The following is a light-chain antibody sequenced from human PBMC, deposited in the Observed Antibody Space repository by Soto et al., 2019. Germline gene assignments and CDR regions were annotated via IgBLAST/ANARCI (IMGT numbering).Light chain of an antibody. CDR1: QNIRNY. CDR2: DAS. Sequence: MSQSPATLSVSPGERVTLSSRASQNIRNYLAWYQQKPGQAPRLLIYDASNRATGIPARFSGSGSGTDFILTISSLEPEDSGVYYCQQRNDWVTFGGGTKVDI. J-gene: IGKJ4*01. CDR3: QQRNDWVT. V-gene: IGKV3-11*01.